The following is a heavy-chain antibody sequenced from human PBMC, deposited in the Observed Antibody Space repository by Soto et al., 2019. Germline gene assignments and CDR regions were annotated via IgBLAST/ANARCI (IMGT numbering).Heavy chain of an antibody. CDR3: ATDSGTSDY. Sequence: PGGSLRLSCAASGFTFSTCSMSWVRQAPGKGLEWVANIKQDGSETYYVDSVEGRFSISRDNAKNSLNLQMNSLRAEDTAVYYCATDSGTSDYWGRGTLVTVSS. CDR2: IKQDGSET. D-gene: IGHD1-26*01. J-gene: IGHJ4*02. CDR1: GFTFSTCS. V-gene: IGHV3-7*01.